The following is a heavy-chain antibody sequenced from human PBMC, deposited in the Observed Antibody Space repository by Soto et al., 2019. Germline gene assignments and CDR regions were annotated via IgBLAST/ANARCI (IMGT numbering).Heavy chain of an antibody. Sequence: SVKVSCKASGGTFSSYAISWVRQAPGQGLEWMGGIIPIFGTANYAQKFQGRVTITADESTSTAYMELSSLRSEDTAVYYCARYRGGYRYALSFGYFDYWGQGTLVTVSS. CDR3: ARYRGGYRYALSFGYFDY. D-gene: IGHD5-18*01. CDR1: GGTFSSYA. CDR2: IIPIFGTA. V-gene: IGHV1-69*13. J-gene: IGHJ4*03.